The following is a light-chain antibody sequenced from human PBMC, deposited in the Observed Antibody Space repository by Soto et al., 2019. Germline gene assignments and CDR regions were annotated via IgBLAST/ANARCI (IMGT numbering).Light chain of an antibody. CDR2: EVS. V-gene: IGLV2-23*02. J-gene: IGLJ3*02. CDR1: SSDVGSYNL. Sequence: QSVLTQPASVSGSPGQSITISCTGTSSDVGSYNLVSCYQQHPGKAPKLMIYEVSKRPSGVSNRFSGSKSGNTASLTISGLQAEDEADYYCCSYAGSSLGVFGGGTKLTVL. CDR3: CSYAGSSLGV.